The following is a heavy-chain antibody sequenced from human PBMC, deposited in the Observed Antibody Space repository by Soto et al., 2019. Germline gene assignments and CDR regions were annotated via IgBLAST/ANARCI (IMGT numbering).Heavy chain of an antibody. V-gene: IGHV3-23*02. CDR1: EFTLSNYA. D-gene: IGHD2-21*01. Sequence: GGSLRLSCGASEFTLSNYAMSWVRQAPGKGLEWVSGISASGTPFYIDSVKCRFTVSRDISKNTMYLHMNDLGAEYTAIYYFTKDVRLPAPWGQGYLVNVCS. CDR2: ISASGTP. J-gene: IGHJ5*01. CDR3: TKDVRLPAP.